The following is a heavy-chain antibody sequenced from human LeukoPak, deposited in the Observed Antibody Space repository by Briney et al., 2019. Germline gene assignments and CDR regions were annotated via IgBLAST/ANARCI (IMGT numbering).Heavy chain of an antibody. D-gene: IGHD5-18*01. V-gene: IGHV3-23*01. CDR1: GFTFSSYA. Sequence: SGGSLRLSCAASGFTFSSYAMSWVRQAPGKGLEWVSAISGSGGSTYYAESVKGRFTISRDNSKNTLYLQMNSLRAEDTAVYYCAKDGDTAMAPYYFDYWGQGTLVTVSS. CDR3: AKDGDTAMAPYYFDY. CDR2: ISGSGGST. J-gene: IGHJ4*02.